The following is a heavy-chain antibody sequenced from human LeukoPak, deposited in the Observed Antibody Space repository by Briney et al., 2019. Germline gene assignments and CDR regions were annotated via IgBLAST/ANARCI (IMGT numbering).Heavy chain of an antibody. V-gene: IGHV3-9*01. CDR3: AKGCSSTNCPPDY. CDR1: GFTLDDYA. D-gene: IGHD2-2*01. Sequence: GRSLRLSCAASGFTLDDYAMHWVRQAPGKGLEWVSGITWNSGSMAYADSVKGRFTISRDNAKNSLYLQMNSLRAEDTAFYYCAKGCSSTNCPPDYWGQGTLVTVSS. CDR2: ITWNSGSM. J-gene: IGHJ4*02.